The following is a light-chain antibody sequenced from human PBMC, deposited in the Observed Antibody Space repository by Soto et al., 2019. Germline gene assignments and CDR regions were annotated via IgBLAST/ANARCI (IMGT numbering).Light chain of an antibody. Sequence: EVVLTQSPGTLSLSPGERATLSCRASLTLRTSYLAWYHQKPGQGPRLLIYGASTRAAGIPDRFSGSGSGTDFTLTISRLEHEDSGVYYRQGYGSYTFGQGTKLEIK. V-gene: IGKV3-20*01. J-gene: IGKJ2*01. CDR1: LTLRTSY. CDR3: QGYGSYT. CDR2: GAS.